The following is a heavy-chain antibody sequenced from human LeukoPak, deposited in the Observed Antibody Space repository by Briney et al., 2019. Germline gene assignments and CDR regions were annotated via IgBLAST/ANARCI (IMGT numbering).Heavy chain of an antibody. CDR3: AAKRTYYDSSGYYGY. CDR2: INPNSGGT. V-gene: IGHV1-2*02. J-gene: IGHJ4*02. Sequence: ASVKVPCKASGYTFTGYYMHWVRQAPGQGLEWMGWINPNSGGTNYAQKFQGRVTMTRDTSISTAYLELSRLRSDDTAVYYCAAKRTYYDSSGYYGYWGQGTLVSVRS. D-gene: IGHD3-22*01. CDR1: GYTFTGYY.